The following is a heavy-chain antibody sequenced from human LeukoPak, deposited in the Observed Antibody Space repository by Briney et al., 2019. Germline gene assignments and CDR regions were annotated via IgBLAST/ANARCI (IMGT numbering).Heavy chain of an antibody. CDR2: ISSSSSYI. D-gene: IGHD6-19*01. J-gene: IGHJ4*02. CDR1: GFTFSSYS. Sequence: GGSLRLSCAASGFTFSSYSMNWVRQAPGKGLEWVSSISSSSSYIYYADSVKGRFTISRDNAKNSLYPQMNSLRAEDTAVYYCARTLAVAGLFDYWGQGTLVTVSS. V-gene: IGHV3-21*01. CDR3: ARTLAVAGLFDY.